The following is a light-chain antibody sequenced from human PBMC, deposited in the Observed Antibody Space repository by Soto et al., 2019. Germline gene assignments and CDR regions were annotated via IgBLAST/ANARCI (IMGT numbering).Light chain of an antibody. V-gene: IGLV2-23*01. CDR3: CSYTDSGTYV. J-gene: IGLJ1*01. CDR1: SSDVGTYKL. CDR2: EDN. Sequence: QSALTQPASVSGSPEQSITISCTGTSSDVGTYKLVSWYKHHPGKVPKLMIYEDNQRPSGISNRFSGSKSGNTASLTISDLQAEDEADYYCCSYTDSGTYVFGTGTKLTVL.